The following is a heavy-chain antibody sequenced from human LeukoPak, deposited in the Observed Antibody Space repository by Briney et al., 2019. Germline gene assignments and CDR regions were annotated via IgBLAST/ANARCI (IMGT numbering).Heavy chain of an antibody. Sequence: SETLSLTCAVYGGSFSSYYWSWIRQPPGKGLEWIGYIYYSGSTNYNPSLKSRVTISVDTSKNQFSLKLSSVTAADTAVYYCASTLVAAAGTKWAAFDIWGQGTMVTVSS. CDR3: ASTLVAAAGTKWAAFDI. CDR1: GGSFSSYY. J-gene: IGHJ3*02. V-gene: IGHV4-59*01. D-gene: IGHD6-13*01. CDR2: IYYSGST.